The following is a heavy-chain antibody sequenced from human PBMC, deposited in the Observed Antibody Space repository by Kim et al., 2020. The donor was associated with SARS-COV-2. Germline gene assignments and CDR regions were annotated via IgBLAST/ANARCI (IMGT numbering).Heavy chain of an antibody. D-gene: IGHD3-22*01. CDR2: TYYRSKWYN. J-gene: IGHJ6*02. V-gene: IGHV6-1*01. CDR1: GDSVSSNSAA. CDR3: ARYSSGYYYLSYYYYVMDV. Sequence: SQTLSLTCAISGDSVSSNSAAWNWIRQSPSRGLEWLGRTYYRSKWYNDYAVSVKSRITINPDTSKNQFSLQLNSVTPEDTAVYYCARYSSGYYYLSYYYYVMDVWGQGTTVTVSS.